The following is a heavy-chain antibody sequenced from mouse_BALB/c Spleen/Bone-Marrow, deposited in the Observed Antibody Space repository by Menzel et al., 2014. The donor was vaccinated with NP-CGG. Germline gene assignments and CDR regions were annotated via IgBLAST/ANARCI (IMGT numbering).Heavy chain of an antibody. CDR1: GFTFSSYG. J-gene: IGHJ2*01. V-gene: IGHV5-6-3*01. CDR2: INSNGGST. Sequence: EVKLVESGGGLAQPGGSLKLSCAASGFTFSSYGMSWVRQTPDKRLELVATINSNGGSTYYPDSVRGRFTISRDNAKNTMYLQMSSLKSDDTAMYYCARNYYDSSDYWGQSTTLTVSS. D-gene: IGHD1-1*01. CDR3: ARNYYDSSDY.